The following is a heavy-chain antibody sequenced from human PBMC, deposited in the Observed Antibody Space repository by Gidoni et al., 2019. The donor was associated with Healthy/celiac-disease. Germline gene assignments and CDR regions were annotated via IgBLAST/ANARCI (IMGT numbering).Heavy chain of an antibody. J-gene: IGHJ5*02. CDR3: AKDADYYDSSGYPNWFDP. CDR1: GFTFSSYA. D-gene: IGHD3-22*01. CDR2: ISGSGGST. Sequence: EVQLLESGGGLVQPGGSLRLSCAASGFTFSSYARSWVRQAPGKGLEWVSAISGSGGSTYYADSVKGRFTISRDNSKNTLYLQMNSLRAEDTAVYYCAKDADYYDSSGYPNWFDPWGQGTLVTVSS. V-gene: IGHV3-23*01.